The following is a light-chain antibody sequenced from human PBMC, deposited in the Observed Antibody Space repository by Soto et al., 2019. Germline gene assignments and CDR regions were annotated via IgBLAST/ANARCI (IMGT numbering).Light chain of an antibody. CDR1: QSVSSAY. J-gene: IGKJ1*01. Sequence: EIVLTQSPGTLSLSPGERATLSCRASQSVSSAYLAWYQHKPGQPPTLLIYAASSRVTGIPDRFSGSGSGTDFTHTISRLEPEDFAVYYCQQYGSSSTWTFGQGTKVEIK. V-gene: IGKV3-20*01. CDR3: QQYGSSSTWT. CDR2: AAS.